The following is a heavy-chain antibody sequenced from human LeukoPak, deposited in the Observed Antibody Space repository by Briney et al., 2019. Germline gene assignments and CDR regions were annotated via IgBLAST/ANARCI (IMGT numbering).Heavy chain of an antibody. CDR3: AKDGSAALQYYYGMDV. CDR2: ISGSGGST. J-gene: IGHJ6*02. CDR1: GFTFSGYA. V-gene: IGHV3-23*01. Sequence: GGSLRLSCAASGFTFSGYAMSWVRQAPGKGLEWVSAISGSGGSTYYADSVKGRFTISRDNSKNTLYLQMNSLRAEDTAVYYCAKDGSAALQYYYGMDVWGQGTTVTVSS. D-gene: IGHD2-2*01.